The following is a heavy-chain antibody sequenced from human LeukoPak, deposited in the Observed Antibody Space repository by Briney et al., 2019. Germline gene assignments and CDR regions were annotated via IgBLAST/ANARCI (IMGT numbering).Heavy chain of an antibody. CDR1: GYTFTNYG. CDR2: ISAYNGNT. Sequence: ASVKVSCKASGYTFTNYGISWVRQAPGQGLEWMGWISAYNGNTNYAQKFQGRITMTTDTSTSTAYMELRSLRSDDTAVYYCARAFSGSYFFSLYSFDYWGQGTLVTVSS. V-gene: IGHV1-18*01. CDR3: ARAFSGSYFFSLYSFDY. J-gene: IGHJ4*02. D-gene: IGHD1-26*01.